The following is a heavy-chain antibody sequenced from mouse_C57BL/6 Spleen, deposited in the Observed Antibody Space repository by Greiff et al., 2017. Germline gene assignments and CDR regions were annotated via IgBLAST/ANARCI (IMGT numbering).Heavy chain of an antibody. CDR3: SRVIYYYGSSPFDY. J-gene: IGHJ2*01. CDR1: GYAFSSYW. CDR2: IYPGDGDT. D-gene: IGHD1-1*01. V-gene: IGHV1-80*01. Sequence: VKLMESGAELVKPGASVKISCKASGYAFSSYWMNWVKQRPGKGLEWIGQIYPGDGDTNYNGKFKGKATLTADKSSSTAYMQLSSLTSEDSAVYFCSRVIYYYGSSPFDYWGQGTTLTVSS.